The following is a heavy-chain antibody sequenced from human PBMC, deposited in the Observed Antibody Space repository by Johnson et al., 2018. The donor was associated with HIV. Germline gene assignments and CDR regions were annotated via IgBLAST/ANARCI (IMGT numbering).Heavy chain of an antibody. Sequence: QVQLVESGGGVVQPGRSLRLSCAASGFTFSRYGMHWVRQAPGKGLAWVSLIYSGGLTYYADSVMGRFTISRDNFKNTLNLQMNSLRAEDTGVYFCARVRRKNWNLGDPFDIWGQGTMVTVSS. CDR3: ARVRRKNWNLGDPFDI. V-gene: IGHV3-NL1*01. CDR2: IYSGGLT. D-gene: IGHD1-7*01. CDR1: GFTFSRYG. J-gene: IGHJ3*02.